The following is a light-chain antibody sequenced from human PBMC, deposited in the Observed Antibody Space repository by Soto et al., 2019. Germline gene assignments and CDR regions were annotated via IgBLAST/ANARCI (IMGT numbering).Light chain of an antibody. Sequence: QSVLTQPPSASGTPGQRVTISWSGSSSNIGGNTVNWYQQLPGTAPRVLIYSNNQRPSGVPDRFSGSKSGTSASLAISGLQSEDEADYYCAAWDDSLNAVVFGGGTKLTVL. J-gene: IGLJ2*01. CDR1: SSNIGGNT. CDR3: AAWDDSLNAVV. CDR2: SNN. V-gene: IGLV1-44*01.